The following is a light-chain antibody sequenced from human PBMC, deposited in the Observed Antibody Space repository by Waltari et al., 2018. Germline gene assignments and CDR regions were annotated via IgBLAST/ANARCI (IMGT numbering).Light chain of an antibody. V-gene: IGLV2-23*01. J-gene: IGLJ2*01. CDR2: EGT. CDR1: TSAVGGYNL. Sequence: QSALTQPASVSGSPGQSITISCTGSTSAVGGYNLVSYRQFPTKAPQLIIYEGTRRPSGVSSRFSASKSGNTASLTISGLQAEDEALYFCSSYARSDNSVLFGGGTQLSVL. CDR3: SSYARSDNSVL.